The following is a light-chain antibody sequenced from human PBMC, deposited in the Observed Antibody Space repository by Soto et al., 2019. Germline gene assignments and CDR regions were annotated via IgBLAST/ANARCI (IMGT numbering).Light chain of an antibody. J-gene: IGKJ2*01. V-gene: IGKV1-5*01. CDR3: QQYISYPYT. CDR1: QTTNTW. CDR2: DAS. Sequence: DIQMTQFPSTLSASVGDRVTITCRASQTTNTWLAWYQQKPGTAPKLLIYDASSLEGGVPSRFSASRSGTEFTLIISSLQPDDLATYYCQQYISYPYTFGQGTKVEIK.